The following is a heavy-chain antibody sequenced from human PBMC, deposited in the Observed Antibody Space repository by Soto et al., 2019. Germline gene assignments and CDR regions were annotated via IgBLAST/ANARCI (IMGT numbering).Heavy chain of an antibody. J-gene: IGHJ4*02. Sequence: QVQLQESGPGLVKPSETLSLTCTVSGGSISSYYWSWIRRPPGKGLEWIGDIYYSGSTNYNPSLKSRVTISVDTSKNQFSLKLSSVTAADTAVYYCARVPPATPPYYFDYWGQGTLVTVSS. CDR2: IYYSGST. D-gene: IGHD2-15*01. V-gene: IGHV4-59*01. CDR3: ARVPPATPPYYFDY. CDR1: GGSISSYY.